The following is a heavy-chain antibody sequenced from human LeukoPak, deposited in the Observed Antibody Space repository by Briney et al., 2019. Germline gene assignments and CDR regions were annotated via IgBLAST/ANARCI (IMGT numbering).Heavy chain of an antibody. D-gene: IGHD2-8*02. CDR3: ARDLQFLCTDIYCSYGVDV. J-gene: IGHJ6*02. CDR1: GGSISRYY. CDR2: ISTSEGT. Sequence: PSETLSLTCSVSGGSISRYYWSWIRQAAGKGLEWVGRISTSEGTRYNPSLKSRVAMSADTSKNELSLKLSFVTAADTAVYYCARDLQFLCTDIYCSYGVDVWGRGTTVTVSS. V-gene: IGHV4-4*07.